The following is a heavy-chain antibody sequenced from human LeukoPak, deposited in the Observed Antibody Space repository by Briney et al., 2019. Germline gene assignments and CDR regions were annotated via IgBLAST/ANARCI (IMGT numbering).Heavy chain of an antibody. CDR3: ARGAPQTSGYLS. J-gene: IGHJ5*02. V-gene: IGHV1-69*04. CDR1: GYTFTSYG. D-gene: IGHD2-2*01. Sequence: EASVKVSCKASGYTFTSYGISWVRQAPGQGLEWMGRIIPILGITNYAQKFQGRVTITADKSTTTAYMELSSLRSEDTAVYYCARGAPQTSGYLSWGQGTLVTVSS. CDR2: IIPILGIT.